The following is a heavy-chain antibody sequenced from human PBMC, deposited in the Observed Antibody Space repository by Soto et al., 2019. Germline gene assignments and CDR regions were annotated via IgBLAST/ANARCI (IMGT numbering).Heavy chain of an antibody. CDR3: ARNRIAVAGPLDY. D-gene: IGHD6-19*01. J-gene: IGHJ4*02. V-gene: IGHV4-39*02. Sequence: PSETLSLTCTVSGGAIRNIIYYWVWIRQPPGKGLEWIGTIYYDGSVAYSPSLKSRVTLSVDTSRNHFSVKINSVTAADTAVYFCARNRIAVAGPLDYWGQGTLVTVS. CDR1: GGAIRNIIYY. CDR2: IYYDGSV.